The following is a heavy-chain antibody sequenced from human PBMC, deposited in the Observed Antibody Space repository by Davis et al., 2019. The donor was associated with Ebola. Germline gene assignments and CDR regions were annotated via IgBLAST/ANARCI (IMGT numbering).Heavy chain of an antibody. CDR3: ARLQAYYFDY. CDR2: IYYSGST. D-gene: IGHD1-1*01. V-gene: IGHV4-59*08. Sequence: MPSETLSLTCTVSGGSISSYYWSWIRQPPGKGLEWIGYIYYSGSTYYNPSLKSRVTISVDTSKNQFSLKLSSVTAADTAVYYCARLQAYYFDYWGQGTLVTVSS. J-gene: IGHJ4*02. CDR1: GGSISSYY.